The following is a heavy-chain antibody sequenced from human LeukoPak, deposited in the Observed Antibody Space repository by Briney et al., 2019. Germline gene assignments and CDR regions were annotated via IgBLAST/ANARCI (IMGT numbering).Heavy chain of an antibody. CDR2: IKQDGNQR. CDR1: GLTFSDYW. CDR3: ARRDGSPSRRSPIDY. Sequence: GGSLRLSCTASGLTFSDYWMTWVRQAPGKGPEGVANIKQDGNQRYHVDSVRGRFTISRDNAKNSLFLQMNGLRAEDTAVYYCARRDGSPSRRSPIDYWGQGTLDTVSS. J-gene: IGHJ4*02. D-gene: IGHD6-6*01. V-gene: IGHV3-7*01.